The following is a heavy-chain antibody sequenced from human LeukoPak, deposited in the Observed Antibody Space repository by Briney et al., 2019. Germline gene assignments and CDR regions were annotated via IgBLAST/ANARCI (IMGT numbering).Heavy chain of an antibody. V-gene: IGHV3-23*01. CDR1: GFTFSSYA. CDR2: ISGSGGST. J-gene: IGHJ4*02. CDR3: ARDRGGYCSGGSCYLLDY. Sequence: GGSLRLSCAASGFTFSSYAMSWVRQAPGKGLEWVSAISGSGGSTYYADSVKGRFTISRDNSKNTLYLKMNSLRAEDTAVYYCARDRGGYCSGGSCYLLDYWGQGTLVTVSS. D-gene: IGHD2-15*01.